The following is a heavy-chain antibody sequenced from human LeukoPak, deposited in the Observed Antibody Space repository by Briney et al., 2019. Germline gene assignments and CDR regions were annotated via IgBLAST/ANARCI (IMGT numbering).Heavy chain of an antibody. V-gene: IGHV3-48*03. CDR1: GFTFSSYE. D-gene: IGHD2-15*01. CDR2: ISSSGSTI. Sequence: PGGSLRLSCAASGFTFSSYEMNWVRQAPGKGLEWVSYISSSGSTIYYADSVKGRFTLSKDNAKNSLYLQMNSLRAEDTAVYYCAGGGYCSGGSCYDPYSWFDPWGQGTLVTVSS. J-gene: IGHJ5*02. CDR3: AGGGYCSGGSCYDPYSWFDP.